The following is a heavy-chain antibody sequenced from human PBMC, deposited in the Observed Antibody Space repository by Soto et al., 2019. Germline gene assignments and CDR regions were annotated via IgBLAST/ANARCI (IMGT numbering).Heavy chain of an antibody. CDR2: ISAYKSNT. V-gene: IGHV1-18*04. J-gene: IGHJ3*02. Sequence: ASVKVTCKASGYTFTSYRIRWVRQAPGQGLEWMGSISAYKSNTNFAQKLQVRVTMTSNASIKTAYMELSSLGTEDTAVYDCARKKLGDFWSGYVKTPTDAFDIWGQWTMVTVAS. CDR1: GYTFTSYR. CDR3: ARKKLGDFWSGYVKTPTDAFDI. D-gene: IGHD3-3*01.